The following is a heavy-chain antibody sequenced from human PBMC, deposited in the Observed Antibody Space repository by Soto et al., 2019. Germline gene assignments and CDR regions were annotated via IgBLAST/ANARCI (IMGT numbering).Heavy chain of an antibody. CDR1: GGSISSYY. CDR2: IYYSGST. CDR3: ARAFRYRTRFQYYFAY. V-gene: IGHV4-59*01. Sequence: SETLSLTCTVSGGSISSYYWSWIRQPPGKGLEWIGYIYYSGSTNYNPSLKSRVTISVDTSKNQFSLKLSSVTAADTAVYYCARAFRYRTRFQYYFAYWGQGTLVTVSS. D-gene: IGHD6-13*01. J-gene: IGHJ4*02.